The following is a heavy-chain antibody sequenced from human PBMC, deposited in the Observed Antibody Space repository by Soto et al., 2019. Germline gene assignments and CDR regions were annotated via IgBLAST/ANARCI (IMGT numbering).Heavy chain of an antibody. CDR1: GYTFTGYY. CDR2: INPNSGGT. Sequence: ASVKVSCKASGYTFTGYYMHWVRQAPGQGLGWMGWINPNSGGTNYAQKFQGRVTMTRDTSISTAYMELSRLRSDDTAVYYCARGYCSSTSCYNFFDYWGQGTLVTVSS. V-gene: IGHV1-2*02. D-gene: IGHD2-2*02. J-gene: IGHJ4*02. CDR3: ARGYCSSTSCYNFFDY.